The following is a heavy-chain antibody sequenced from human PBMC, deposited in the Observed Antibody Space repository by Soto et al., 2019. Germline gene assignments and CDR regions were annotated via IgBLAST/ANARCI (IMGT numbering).Heavy chain of an antibody. J-gene: IGHJ6*02. CDR3: ALGRYDILTGFLGMDV. D-gene: IGHD3-9*01. CDR2: IYYSGST. CDR1: GGSISSSSYY. V-gene: IGHV4-39*01. Sequence: SETLSLTCTVSGGSISSSSYYWGWIRQPPGKGLEWIGSIYYSGSTYYNPSLKSRVTISVDTSKNQFSLKLSSVTAADTAVYYCALGRYDILTGFLGMDVWGQGTTVTVSS.